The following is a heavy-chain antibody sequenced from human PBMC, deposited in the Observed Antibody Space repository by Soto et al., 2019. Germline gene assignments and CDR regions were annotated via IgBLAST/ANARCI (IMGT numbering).Heavy chain of an antibody. CDR2: LFYGGTT. Sequence: PSETLSLTCTVSGGSISGYYWTWIRQPPGNGLGWVGSLFYGGTTDYNPSLKSRLTMSLDTSKNHFSLKLRSVTAADTAVYYCARGGSSSWYQKRPPLNSGWFDPWGQGTLVTVSS. CDR1: GGSISGYY. V-gene: IGHV4-39*02. J-gene: IGHJ5*02. D-gene: IGHD6-13*01. CDR3: ARGGSSSWYQKRPPLNSGWFDP.